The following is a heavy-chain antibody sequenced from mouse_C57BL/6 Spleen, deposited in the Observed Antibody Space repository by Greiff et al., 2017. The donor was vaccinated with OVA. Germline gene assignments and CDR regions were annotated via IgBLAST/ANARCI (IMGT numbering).Heavy chain of an antibody. Sequence: QVQLQQPGAELVKPGASVKLSCKASGYTFTSYWMQWVKQRPGQGLEWIGEIDPSDSYTNYNQKFKGKATLTVDTSSSTAYMQLSSLTSEDSAVYYCARSDGNPFAYWGQGTLVTVSA. J-gene: IGHJ3*01. V-gene: IGHV1-50*01. CDR3: ARSDGNPFAY. CDR2: IDPSDSYT. D-gene: IGHD2-1*01. CDR1: GYTFTSYW.